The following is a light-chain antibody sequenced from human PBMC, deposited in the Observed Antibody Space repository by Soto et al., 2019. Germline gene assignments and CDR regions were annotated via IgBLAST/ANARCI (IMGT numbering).Light chain of an antibody. CDR2: DVS. CDR1: SSDVGAYNL. V-gene: IGLV2-14*02. J-gene: IGLJ3*02. Sequence: QSALTQPASLSGSPGQSITISCTGTSSDVGAYNLVSWYQQHPGRAPKLFIFDVSDRPSGVSNRFSGSKSGNTASLTISGLQAEDEAVYYCSSYTNTSTLVFGGGTKLTV. CDR3: SSYTNTSTLV.